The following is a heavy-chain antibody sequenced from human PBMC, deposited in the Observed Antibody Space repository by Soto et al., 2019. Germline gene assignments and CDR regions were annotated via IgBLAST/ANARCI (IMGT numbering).Heavy chain of an antibody. CDR1: GYTFTGYY. V-gene: IGHV1-2*02. Sequence: ASVKVSCKASGYTFTGYYMHWVLQAPGQGLEWMGWINPNSGGTNYAQKFQGRVTMTRDTSISTAYMELSRLRSDDTAVYYCAREPRGEATDNWNYVDYWGQGTLVTVSS. D-gene: IGHD1-20*01. J-gene: IGHJ4*02. CDR2: INPNSGGT. CDR3: AREPRGEATDNWNYVDY.